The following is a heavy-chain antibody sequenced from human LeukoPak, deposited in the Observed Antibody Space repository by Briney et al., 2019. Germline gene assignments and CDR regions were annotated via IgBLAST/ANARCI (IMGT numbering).Heavy chain of an antibody. CDR3: VRGGEDIVVVVAATYHYYYMDV. D-gene: IGHD2-15*01. Sequence: SETLSLTCAVYGGSFSGYYWSWIRQPPGKGLEWIGEINHSGSTNYNPSLKSRVTISVDTSKNQFSLKLSSVTGADTAVYYCVRGGEDIVVVVAATYHYYYMDVWGKGTTVTVSS. CDR2: INHSGST. J-gene: IGHJ6*03. V-gene: IGHV4-34*01. CDR1: GGSFSGYY.